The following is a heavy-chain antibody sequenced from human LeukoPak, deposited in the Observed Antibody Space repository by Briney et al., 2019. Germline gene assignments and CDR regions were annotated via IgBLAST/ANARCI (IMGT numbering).Heavy chain of an antibody. CDR1: GFTFSSYG. J-gene: IGHJ4*02. D-gene: IGHD1-26*01. CDR2: ITGSGGGT. CDR3: AKDLFSSGSYHAIIDY. Sequence: GRSLRLSCAASGFTFSSYGMHWVRQAPGKGLEWVSGITGSGGGTYYADSVKGRFTISRDNSKNTVYVQMSSLRAEDTAVYYCAKDLFSSGSYHAIIDYWGQGTLVTVSS. V-gene: IGHV3-23*01.